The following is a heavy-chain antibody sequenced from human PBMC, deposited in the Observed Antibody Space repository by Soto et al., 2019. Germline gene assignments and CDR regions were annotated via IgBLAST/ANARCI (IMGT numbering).Heavy chain of an antibody. V-gene: IGHV3-33*01. CDR3: ARDQKENYYDNSGFHDY. CDR1: GFTFSSYG. J-gene: IGHJ4*02. Sequence: QVQLVESGGGVVQPGRSLRLSCAASGFTFSSYGMHWVRQAPGKGLEWVAVVWYDGSNKNYADSVKGRFTISRDNSKNTLYLQMNSLRAEDTAVYYCARDQKENYYDNSGFHDYWGQGTLVTVSS. CDR2: VWYDGSNK. D-gene: IGHD3-22*01.